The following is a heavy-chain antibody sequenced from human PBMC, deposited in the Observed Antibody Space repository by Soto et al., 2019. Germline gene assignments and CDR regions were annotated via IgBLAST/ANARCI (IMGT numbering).Heavy chain of an antibody. D-gene: IGHD2-2*01. Sequence: SVKVSCKASGYTFTSYDINWVRQARGQRLEWIGWIVVASGNTNYAQKFQERVTIARDMSTSTVYMELGSLRFEDTAVYYCASDRECNSAGCCPYNFDSWGQGTLVTVSS. CDR3: ASDRECNSAGCCPYNFDS. CDR2: IVVASGNT. J-gene: IGHJ4*02. CDR1: GYTFTSYD. V-gene: IGHV1-58*02.